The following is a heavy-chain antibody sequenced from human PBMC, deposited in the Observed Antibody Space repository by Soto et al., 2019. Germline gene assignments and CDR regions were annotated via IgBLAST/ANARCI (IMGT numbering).Heavy chain of an antibody. CDR2: ISAYNGNT. J-gene: IGHJ4*02. D-gene: IGHD4-17*01. Sequence: GASVKVSCKASCYTFSSYGISWVRQAPGQGLEWMGRISAYNGNTNYAQKLQGRVTMTTDTSTSTTYMELRSLRSDDTAVYYCARDPNPTDYGDYFDYWGQGTLVTVSS. CDR3: ARDPNPTDYGDYFDY. V-gene: IGHV1-18*01. CDR1: CYTFSSYG.